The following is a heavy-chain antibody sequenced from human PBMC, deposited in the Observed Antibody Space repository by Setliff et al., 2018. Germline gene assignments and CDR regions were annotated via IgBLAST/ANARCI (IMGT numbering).Heavy chain of an antibody. CDR2: ISAYNGNT. CDR1: GYTFTSYA. J-gene: IGHJ4*02. D-gene: IGHD6-13*01. Sequence: ASVKVPCKASGYTFTSYAFSWVRQAPGQGLEWMGWISAYNGNTNYAQKFQGRVTMTTDTSTSTAYMELRSLRSDDTAVYYCARVSEAAAAGFDYWGQGTLVTVSS. CDR3: ARVSEAAAAGFDY. V-gene: IGHV1-18*01.